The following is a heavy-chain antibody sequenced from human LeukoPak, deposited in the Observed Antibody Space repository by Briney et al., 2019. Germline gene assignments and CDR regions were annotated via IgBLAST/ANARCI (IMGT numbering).Heavy chain of an antibody. D-gene: IGHD1-14*01. CDR1: GFTFSSYW. CDR3: ARSPSRYYYDY. V-gene: IGHV3-74*01. J-gene: IGHJ4*02. CDR2: INSDGSST. Sequence: GGSLRLSCAASGFTFSSYWMHWVRQAPGKGLVWVSRINSDGSSTSYADSVKGRFTISRDNAKNTLYLQMNSLRAEDTAVYYCARSPSRYYYDYWGQGTLVTVSS.